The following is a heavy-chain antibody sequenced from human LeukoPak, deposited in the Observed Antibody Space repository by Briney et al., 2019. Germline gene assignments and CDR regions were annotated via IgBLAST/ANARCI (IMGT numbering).Heavy chain of an antibody. J-gene: IGHJ4*02. CDR2: IYSSGGT. D-gene: IGHD6-13*01. Sequence: SETLSLTCTVSGGSISSYYWNWIRQPAGKGLEWIGRIYSSGGTNYNPSLESRVTMSVDTSKNQFSLELSSVTAADTAVYYCARDHSRSSWFFDYWGQGTLVTVSS. CDR3: ARDHSRSSWFFDY. V-gene: IGHV4-4*07. CDR1: GGSISSYY.